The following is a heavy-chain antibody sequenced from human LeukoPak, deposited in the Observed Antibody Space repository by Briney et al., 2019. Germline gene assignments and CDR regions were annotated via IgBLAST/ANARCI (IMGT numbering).Heavy chain of an antibody. CDR2: INVNSGGT. CDR3: ARDWWGNDILTGDNWLDP. Sequence: ASVKVSCKASGGTFSSYAISWVRRAPGQGLDWMGRINVNSGGTKYTEKFQGWVTMTRDTSIRTAYMELSRLRSDDTAVYYCARDWWGNDILTGDNWLDPWGQGTLVTVSS. CDR1: GGTFSSYA. J-gene: IGHJ5*02. D-gene: IGHD3-9*01. V-gene: IGHV1-2*04.